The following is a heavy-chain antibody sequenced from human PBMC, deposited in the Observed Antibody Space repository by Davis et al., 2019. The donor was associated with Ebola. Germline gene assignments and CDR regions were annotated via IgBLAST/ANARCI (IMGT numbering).Heavy chain of an antibody. CDR1: GYTFTGYY. Sequence: ASVKVSCKASGYTFTGYYMHWVRQAPGQGLEWMGWINPNSGGTNYAQKFQGRVTMTRDTPISTAYMELSRLRSEDTAVYYCARVIYDSGYGYWGQGTLVTVSS. CDR2: INPNSGGT. CDR3: ARVIYDSGYGY. J-gene: IGHJ4*02. V-gene: IGHV1-2*02. D-gene: IGHD3-22*01.